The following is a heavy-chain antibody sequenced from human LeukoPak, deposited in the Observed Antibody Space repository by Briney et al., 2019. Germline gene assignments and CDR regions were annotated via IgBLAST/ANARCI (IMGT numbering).Heavy chain of an antibody. Sequence: GGCLRLSCAASGFTFSSYSVNWVRQAPGKGIGWVSYISSSISPIYYADSVKGRFTISRNKPNHSVYRQTDSRRDADPAVYDGASGTPVEGYCGEGTLVTVSS. CDR3: ASGTPVEGY. CDR2: ISSSISPI. D-gene: IGHD3-10*01. J-gene: IGHJ4*02. V-gene: IGHV3-48*02. CDR1: GFTFSSYS.